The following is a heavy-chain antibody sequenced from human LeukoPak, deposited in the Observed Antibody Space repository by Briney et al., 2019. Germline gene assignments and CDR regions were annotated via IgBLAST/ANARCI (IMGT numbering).Heavy chain of an antibody. CDR1: GGSISSSSYY. Sequence: KTSETLSLTCTVSGGSISSSSYYWGWIRQPPGKGLEWIGSIYYSGSTYYNPSLKSRVTISVDTSKNQFSLKLSSVTAADTAVYYCARVLAARLNTIQRTKYYYYYYMDVWGKGTTVTVSS. CDR3: ARVLAARLNTIQRTKYYYYYYMDV. D-gene: IGHD6-6*01. CDR2: IYYSGST. J-gene: IGHJ6*03. V-gene: IGHV4-39*07.